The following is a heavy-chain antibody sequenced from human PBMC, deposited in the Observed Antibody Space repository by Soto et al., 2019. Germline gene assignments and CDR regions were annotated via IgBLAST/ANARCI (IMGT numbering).Heavy chain of an antibody. V-gene: IGHV4-4*07. J-gene: IGHJ4*02. Sequence: SETLSLTCSVSGDSISSYYWSWIRQPAGKGLEWIGRIHTSGNTNYNPSLKSRVTMSVDMSENQFSLKLTSVTAADTAVYYCARLGVAGKDHWGQGTQVTVSS. D-gene: IGHD6-19*01. CDR2: IHTSGNT. CDR1: GDSISSYY. CDR3: ARLGVAGKDH.